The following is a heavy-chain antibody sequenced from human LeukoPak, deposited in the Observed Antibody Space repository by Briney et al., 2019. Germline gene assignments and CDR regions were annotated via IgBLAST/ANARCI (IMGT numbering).Heavy chain of an antibody. V-gene: IGHV4-34*01. D-gene: IGHD3-22*01. CDR2: INHSGST. Sequence: SETLSLTCAVYGGSFSGYYWSWIRQPPGKGLEWIGEINHSGSTNYNPSLKSRVTISVDTSKNQFSLKLSSVTAADTAVYYCARGSPIVVATSFDYWGQGTLVTASS. CDR3: ARGSPIVVATSFDY. CDR1: GGSFSGYY. J-gene: IGHJ4*02.